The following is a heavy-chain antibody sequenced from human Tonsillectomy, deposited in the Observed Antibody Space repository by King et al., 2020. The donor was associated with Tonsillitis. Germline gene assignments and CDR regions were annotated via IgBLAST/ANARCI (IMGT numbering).Heavy chain of an antibody. CDR1: GGSFTIYY. D-gene: IGHD4-11*01. J-gene: IGHJ5*02. Sequence: VQLQQWGAGLLKPSETLSLTCAVYGGSFTIYYWSWIRQPPGKGLEWIGEINHSGSTNYNPSLKSRVTISIDTSKGQFSLKLRSVTAADSAVYYCAGTPGNYFDPWGQGTLVTVSP. CDR3: AGTPGNYFDP. V-gene: IGHV4-34*01. CDR2: INHSGST.